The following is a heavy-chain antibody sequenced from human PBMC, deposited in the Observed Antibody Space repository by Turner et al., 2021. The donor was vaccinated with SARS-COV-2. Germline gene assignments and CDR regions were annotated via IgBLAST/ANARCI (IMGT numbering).Heavy chain of an antibody. CDR3: AKQQGLYSNPMYYFDY. CDR1: GFTFSSYG. V-gene: IGHV3-30*18. J-gene: IGHJ4*02. CDR2: TSYDGSNK. Sequence: QVQLVESGGGVVQPGWSLRLSCAASGFTFSSYGLHWVRQAPGKGLEWGAVTSYDGSNKYYADSVKGRFTISRDNSKNTLYLQMNSLRAEDTAVYYCAKQQGLYSNPMYYFDYWGQGTLVTVSS. D-gene: IGHD4-4*01.